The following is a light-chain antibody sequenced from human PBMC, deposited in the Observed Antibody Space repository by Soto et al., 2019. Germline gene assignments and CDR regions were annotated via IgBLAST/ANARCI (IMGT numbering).Light chain of an antibody. J-gene: IGKJ1*01. Sequence: EIVLTQSPGTLSLSPGERATLSCRASQNVSRSYLAWYQQKPGQAPRLLIYGASGRATGIPDRFSGSGSGTDFTLTISRLEPEDFAVYYCQQYGSSPWTFAQGTKVDIK. CDR3: QQYGSSPWT. CDR1: QNVSRSY. V-gene: IGKV3-20*01. CDR2: GAS.